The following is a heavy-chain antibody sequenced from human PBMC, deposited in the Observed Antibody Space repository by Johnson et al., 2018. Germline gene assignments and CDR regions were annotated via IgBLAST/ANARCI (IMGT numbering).Heavy chain of an antibody. V-gene: IGHV3-49*03. CDR1: GFTFSDYA. Sequence: EVQLVQSGGGVVQPGRSLRLSCTASGFTFSDYALSWYRQAPGKGLEWVGFIRPKVYGGTTESDASVEARFIISRDDSKNIAYLQMNSLKSEDTALYYCTREDYVGKDDAFDIWGQGTMVTVSS. CDR2: IRPKVYGGTT. D-gene: IGHD4-23*01. CDR3: TREDYVGKDDAFDI. J-gene: IGHJ3*02.